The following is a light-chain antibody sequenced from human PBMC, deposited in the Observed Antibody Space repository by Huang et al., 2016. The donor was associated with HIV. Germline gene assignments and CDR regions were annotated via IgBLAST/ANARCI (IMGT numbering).Light chain of an antibody. CDR1: QSVSSN. V-gene: IGKV3-15*01. CDR3: QQYNNWPQT. J-gene: IGKJ2*01. CDR2: GAS. Sequence: EIVMTQSPATLSVSPGERATLSCRASQSVSSNLAWSQQKAGQAPRLRIYGASARATGIPARFSGGGSGTEFTLTVSSLQSEDFAVYYCQQYNNWPQTFGQGTKLEIK.